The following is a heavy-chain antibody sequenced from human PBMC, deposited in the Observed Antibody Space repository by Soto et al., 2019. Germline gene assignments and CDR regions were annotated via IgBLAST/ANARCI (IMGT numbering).Heavy chain of an antibody. Sequence: GGSLRLSCAASGFPFSTFGMHWVRQSPGKGLEWVALIYFDGSEEYYADSVKGRFTISRDNSKNTLFLQMNSLRAEDTAVYYCASDVLGRTAIFGAVKGDYFDYWGQGTLVTVSS. J-gene: IGHJ4*02. CDR2: IYFDGSEE. CDR1: GFPFSTFG. D-gene: IGHD3-3*01. V-gene: IGHV3-33*01. CDR3: ASDVLGRTAIFGAVKGDYFDY.